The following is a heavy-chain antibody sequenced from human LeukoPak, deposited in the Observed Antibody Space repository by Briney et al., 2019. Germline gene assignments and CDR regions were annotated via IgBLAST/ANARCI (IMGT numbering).Heavy chain of an antibody. CDR1: GFTFSSYG. Sequence: GGSLRLSCAASGFTFSSYGMHWVRQAPGKGLEWVAVISYDGSNKYYADSVKGRFTISRDNAKNSLYLQMNSLRAEDTALYYCAKRGRSSWYFDYWGQGILVAVSS. CDR2: ISYDGSNK. V-gene: IGHV3-30*18. CDR3: AKRGRSSWYFDY. D-gene: IGHD6-13*01. J-gene: IGHJ4*02.